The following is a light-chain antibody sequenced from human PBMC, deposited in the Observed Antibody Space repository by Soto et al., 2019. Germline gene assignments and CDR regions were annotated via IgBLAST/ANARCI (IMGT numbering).Light chain of an antibody. Sequence: SYELTQPPSVSVSPGQTATITCSGDLLSKQYAYWYQRKPGRAPVLIIYRDTERPSGIPERFSASTSGTTVTLTISGVQAEDEGDYYCQSADSNGIHVFGTGTKVTVL. CDR3: QSADSNGIHV. J-gene: IGLJ1*01. V-gene: IGLV3-25*02. CDR1: LLSKQY. CDR2: RDT.